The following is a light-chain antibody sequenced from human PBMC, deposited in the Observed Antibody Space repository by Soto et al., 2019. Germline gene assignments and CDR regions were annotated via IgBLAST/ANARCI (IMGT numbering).Light chain of an antibody. J-gene: IGKJ1*01. CDR3: QQYCYSPPT. CDR2: GAS. Sequence: EIVLTQSPGTLSLSPGEGATLSCRASQSVTSNYLAWYQRKPGQAPRLLIYGASNRATGIPDRFSGSGSGTDFTLTISRLEPEDFAVYYCQQYCYSPPTFGLGTKVDIK. CDR1: QSVTSNY. V-gene: IGKV3-20*01.